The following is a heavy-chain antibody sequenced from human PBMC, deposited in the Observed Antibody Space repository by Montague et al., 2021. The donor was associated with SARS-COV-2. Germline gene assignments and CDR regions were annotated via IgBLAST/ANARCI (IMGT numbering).Heavy chain of an antibody. CDR1: GFTFSRYE. D-gene: IGHD3-3*01. CDR2: ISSSGSTL. Sequence: SLRLSGAASGFTFSRYEMNWVRQAPGKGLEWVSYISSSGSTLYYSDSLXVRFTISRDNAKNSLYLQMNSLRAEDTAVYYCAREPRETGSDWYYDFWSGYSLPRGYYYYGMDVWGQGTTVTVSS. V-gene: IGHV3-48*03. CDR3: AREPRETGSDWYYDFWSGYSLPRGYYYYGMDV. J-gene: IGHJ6*02.